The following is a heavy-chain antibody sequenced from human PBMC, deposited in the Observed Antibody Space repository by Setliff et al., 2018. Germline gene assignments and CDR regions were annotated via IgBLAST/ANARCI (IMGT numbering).Heavy chain of an antibody. CDR2: IKQDGSEK. CDR1: GFTFSRYW. J-gene: IGHJ3*02. CDR3: AKDSRYCSGGSCSEPDAFDI. Sequence: GGSLRLSCAASGFTFSRYWMSWVRQAPGKGLEWVANIKQDGSEKYYVDSVKGRFTISRDNAKNSLYLQMNSLRAEDTAVYYCAKDSRYCSGGSCSEPDAFDIWGQGTMVTVSS. D-gene: IGHD2-15*01. V-gene: IGHV3-7*01.